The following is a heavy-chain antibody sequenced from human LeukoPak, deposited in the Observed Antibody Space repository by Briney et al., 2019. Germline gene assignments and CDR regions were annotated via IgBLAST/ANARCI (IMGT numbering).Heavy chain of an antibody. V-gene: IGHV3-21*01. J-gene: IGHJ5*02. CDR1: GFTFSSYS. CDR3: ARKLYYYDTSPAGWFDP. D-gene: IGHD3-22*01. Sequence: GGSLRLSCAASGFTFSSYSMNWVRQAPGKGLEWVSSISSSSSYIYYADSVKGRFTISRDNAKNSLYLQISGLRAEDTAVYHCARKLYYYDTSPAGWFDPWGQGTLVTVS. CDR2: ISSSSSYI.